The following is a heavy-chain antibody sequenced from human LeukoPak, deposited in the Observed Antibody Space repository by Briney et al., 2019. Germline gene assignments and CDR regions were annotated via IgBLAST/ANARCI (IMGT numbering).Heavy chain of an antibody. V-gene: IGHV4-31*03. CDR3: ARDSGDWFDP. Sequence: SETLSLTCTVSGGSITSGGYYWSWIRQHPGKGLEWIGYSDYSGGTHYNPALKSRVTISVDTSTNQSSLKLSSVTAADTAVYYCARDSGDWFDPWGQGTLVTVSS. D-gene: IGHD3-10*01. CDR1: GGSITSGGYY. J-gene: IGHJ5*02. CDR2: SDYSGGT.